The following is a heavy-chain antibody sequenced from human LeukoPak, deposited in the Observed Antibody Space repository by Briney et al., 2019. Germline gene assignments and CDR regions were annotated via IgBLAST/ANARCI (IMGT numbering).Heavy chain of an antibody. CDR2: MNPNSGNT. J-gene: IGHJ3*02. CDR1: GYTFTSYD. D-gene: IGHD2-2*01. V-gene: IGHV1-8*03. Sequence: ASVKVSCKASGYTFTSYDINWVRQATGQGLEWMGWMNPNSGNTGYAQKFQGRVTITRDTSISTAYMELRRLRSEDTAVYSCARESRTSGLGNAFDIWGQGTMVTVSS. CDR3: ARESRTSGLGNAFDI.